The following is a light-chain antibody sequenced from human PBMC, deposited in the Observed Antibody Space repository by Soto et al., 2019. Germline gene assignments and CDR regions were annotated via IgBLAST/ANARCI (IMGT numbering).Light chain of an antibody. CDR3: SSHTISTTLV. V-gene: IGLV2-14*01. CDR1: SRDVGGYNY. J-gene: IGLJ2*01. CDR2: DVS. Sequence: QAVVTQPASVSGSPGQSITISCTGTSRDVGGYNYVSWFQQHPGKAPKLMIYDVSTRPSGVSNRFSGSKSGNTASLTISGLQAEDEADYYCSSHTISTTLVFGGGTKLTVL.